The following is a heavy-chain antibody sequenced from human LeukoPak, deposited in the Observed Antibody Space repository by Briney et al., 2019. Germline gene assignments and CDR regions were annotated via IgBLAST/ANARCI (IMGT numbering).Heavy chain of an antibody. Sequence: SETLSLTCTVSGGSISSYYWSWIRQPPGKGLEWVGYIYYSGSTNYNPSLKSRVTISVDTSKNQFSLKLSSVTAADTAVYYCARQNYYDSSGYYALFDYWGQGTLVTVSS. V-gene: IGHV4-59*08. CDR3: ARQNYYDSSGYYALFDY. CDR2: IYYSGST. CDR1: GGSISSYY. D-gene: IGHD3-22*01. J-gene: IGHJ4*02.